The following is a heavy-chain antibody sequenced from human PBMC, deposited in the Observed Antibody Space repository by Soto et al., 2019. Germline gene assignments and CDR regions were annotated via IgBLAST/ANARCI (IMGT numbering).Heavy chain of an antibody. CDR1: GGSISSYY. Sequence: SDTLSLTCTVSGGSISSYYWSWIRQPPGKGLEWIGYIYYSGSTNYNPSLKSRVTISVDTSKNQFSLKLSSVTAADTAVYYCAREGIAARRYYFDYWGQGTLVTVSS. J-gene: IGHJ4*02. CDR2: IYYSGST. V-gene: IGHV4-59*01. CDR3: AREGIAARRYYFDY. D-gene: IGHD6-6*01.